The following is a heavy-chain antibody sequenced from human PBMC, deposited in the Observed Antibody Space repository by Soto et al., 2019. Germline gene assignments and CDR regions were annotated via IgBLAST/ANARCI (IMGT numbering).Heavy chain of an antibody. V-gene: IGHV3-23*01. J-gene: IGHJ4*02. D-gene: IGHD4-17*01. CDR3: AKLYYSDFDYFDY. CDR2: IGESGTPT. CDR1: GFTFSSYA. Sequence: PGGSLRLSCAASGFTFSSYAMKWVRQAPGKGLEWVSLIGESGTPTYYADSVKGRFTISRDNSKNTVYMQMNSLRAEDTALYYCAKLYYSDFDYFDYWGQGTLVTVSS.